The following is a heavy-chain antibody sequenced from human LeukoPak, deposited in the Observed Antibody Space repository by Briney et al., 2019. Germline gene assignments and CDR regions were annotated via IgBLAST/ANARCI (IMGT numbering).Heavy chain of an antibody. V-gene: IGHV4-59*08. Sequence: SETLSLTCTVSGGSISRYYWSWIRQPPGKGLEWIGYIYYSGSTHYNPSLKSRVTISVDRSKNQFSLNLSSVTAADTAVYYCARHESSSDDAFDIWGQGAMVTVSS. J-gene: IGHJ3*02. CDR2: IYYSGST. D-gene: IGHD6-13*01. CDR1: GGSISRYY. CDR3: ARHESSSDDAFDI.